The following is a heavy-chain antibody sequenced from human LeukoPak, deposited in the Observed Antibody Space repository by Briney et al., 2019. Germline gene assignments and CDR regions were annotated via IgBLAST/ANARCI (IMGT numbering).Heavy chain of an antibody. CDR1: GFTFSSYA. CDR3: ARDTTYYYGSGSYYQDY. J-gene: IGHJ4*02. Sequence: GGSLRLSCAASGFTFSSYAMHWVRQAPGKGLEWVSVIYSGGSTYYADSVKGRFTISRDNAKNSLYLQMNSLRAEDTAVYYCARDTTYYYGSGSYYQDYWGQGTLVTVSS. CDR2: IYSGGST. D-gene: IGHD3-10*01. V-gene: IGHV3-66*01.